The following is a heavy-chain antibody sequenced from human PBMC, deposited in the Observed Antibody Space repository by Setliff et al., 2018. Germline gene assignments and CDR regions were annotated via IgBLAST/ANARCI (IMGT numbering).Heavy chain of an antibody. CDR2: ISWNSGIV. J-gene: IGHJ6*03. V-gene: IGHV3-9*03. Sequence: PGGSLRLSCAASGFAFDNFAMNWVRQAPGKGLEWVSGISWNSGIVAYADSVKGRFTISRDNAKNSLYLQMNSLRAEDMALYYCTTGTNYFGSGSTSHLFYMDVWGKGTTVTVSS. CDR1: GFAFDNFA. CDR3: TTGTNYFGSGSTSHLFYMDV. D-gene: IGHD3-10*01.